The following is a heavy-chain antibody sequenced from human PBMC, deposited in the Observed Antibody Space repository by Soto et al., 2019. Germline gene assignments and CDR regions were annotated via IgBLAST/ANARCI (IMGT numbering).Heavy chain of an antibody. D-gene: IGHD3-22*01. CDR2: IKAKSDGGTT. J-gene: IGHJ4*02. CDR3: TTPNISDYY. CDR1: VFTFIKAW. V-gene: IGHV3-15*05. Sequence: PGGSLRLACASSVFTFIKAWMSWVRQAPGKGLEWVGRIKAKSDGGTTDYAAPLKGRFTISRDDSKNTLYLQMSSLKIEDTAVHFCTTPNISDYYWGQGALVTVSS.